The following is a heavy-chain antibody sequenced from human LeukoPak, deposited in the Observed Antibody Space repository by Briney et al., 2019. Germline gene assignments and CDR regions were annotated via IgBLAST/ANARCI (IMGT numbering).Heavy chain of an antibody. Sequence: SVTLSLTCTVSGYSISSGYYWGWIRQPPGKGLEWIGSIYHSGSTYYNPSLKSRVTISVDTSKNQFSLKLSSVTAPDTAVYYCARVVAGGGGNYYYYYMDVWGKGTTVTVSS. CDR1: GYSISSGYY. V-gene: IGHV4-38-2*02. CDR2: IYHSGST. J-gene: IGHJ6*03. CDR3: ARVVAGGGGNYYYYYMDV. D-gene: IGHD6-19*01.